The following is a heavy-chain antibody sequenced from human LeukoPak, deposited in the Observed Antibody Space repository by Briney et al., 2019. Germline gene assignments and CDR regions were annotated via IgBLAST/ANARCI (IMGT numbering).Heavy chain of an antibody. J-gene: IGHJ4*02. Sequence: PSETLSLTCAVYSGSFSGYYWSWIRQPPGKGLEWIGEINHSGSTNYNPSLKSRVTISVDTSKNQFSLKLSSVTAADTAVYYCARGNNLNYYGSGSYACDYWGQGTLVTVSS. CDR1: SGSFSGYY. CDR3: ARGNNLNYYGSGSYACDY. CDR2: INHSGST. D-gene: IGHD3-10*01. V-gene: IGHV4-34*01.